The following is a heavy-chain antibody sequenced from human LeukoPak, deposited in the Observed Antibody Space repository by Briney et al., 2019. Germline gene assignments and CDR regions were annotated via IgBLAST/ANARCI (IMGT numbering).Heavy chain of an antibody. CDR2: IAPSDSYT. J-gene: IGHJ5*02. V-gene: IGHV5-10-1*01. CDR3: MRQPPGVYDTTQNWFDP. Sequence: GESLKISCQVSGYSFPSYWITWVRQVPGKGLEWMGRIAPSDSYTNYNPSFEGHVTMSVEKSITTVYLQWSSLKASDTAMYYCMRQPPGVYDTTQNWFDPWGQGTLVTVSS. CDR1: GYSFPSYW. D-gene: IGHD3-22*01.